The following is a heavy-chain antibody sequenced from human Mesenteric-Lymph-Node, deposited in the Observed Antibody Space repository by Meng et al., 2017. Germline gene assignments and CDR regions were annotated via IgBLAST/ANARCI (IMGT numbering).Heavy chain of an antibody. CDR3: ARVWMVRGVLFSHYGMDV. CDR1: GYTFTSYD. V-gene: IGHV1-8*01. CDR2: MNPNSGNT. J-gene: IGHJ6*02. D-gene: IGHD3-10*01. Sequence: ASVKVSCKASGYTFTSYDINWVRQATGQGLEWMGWMNPNSGNTGYAQKFQGRVTMTRDTSISTAYMELSRLRSDDTAVYYCARVWMVRGVLFSHYGMDVWGQGTTVTVSS.